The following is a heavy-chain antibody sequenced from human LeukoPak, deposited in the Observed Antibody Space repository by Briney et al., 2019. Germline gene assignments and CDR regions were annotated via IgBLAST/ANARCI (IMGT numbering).Heavy chain of an antibody. D-gene: IGHD3-3*01. Sequence: ASVKVSCKASGYTFTGYYMHWVRQAPGQGLEWVGWINPNSGGTNYAQKFQGRVTMTRDTSISTAYMELSRLRSDDTAVYYCARVPASARGYYYYYMDVWGKGTTVTVSS. J-gene: IGHJ6*03. CDR1: GYTFTGYY. CDR2: INPNSGGT. V-gene: IGHV1-2*02. CDR3: ARVPASARGYYYYYMDV.